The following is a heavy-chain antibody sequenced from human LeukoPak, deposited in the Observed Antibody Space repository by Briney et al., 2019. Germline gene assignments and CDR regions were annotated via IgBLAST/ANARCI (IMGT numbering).Heavy chain of an antibody. V-gene: IGHV3-21*01. Sequence: GGSLRLSCAASGFTFSSFSMNWVRQAPGKGLEWVSSISSSSSYTYYADSVKGRFTVSRDNAKNSLYLQMNSLRAEDTAVYYCARASSGWAVDLYYFDNWGQGTLVAVPS. D-gene: IGHD6-19*01. CDR3: ARASSGWAVDLYYFDN. J-gene: IGHJ4*02. CDR2: ISSSSSYT. CDR1: GFTFSSFS.